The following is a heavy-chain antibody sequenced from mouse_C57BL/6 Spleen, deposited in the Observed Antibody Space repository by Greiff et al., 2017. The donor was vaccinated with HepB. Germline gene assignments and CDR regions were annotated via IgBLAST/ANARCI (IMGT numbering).Heavy chain of an antibody. Sequence: QVQLKESGAELMKPGASVKLSCKATGYTFTGYCIEWVKQRPGHGLEWIGEILPGSGSTNYNEKFKGKATFTADTSSNTAYMQLSSLTTEDSAIYYCARNLAYYGSRSRAMDYWGQGTSVTVSS. J-gene: IGHJ4*01. V-gene: IGHV1-9*01. CDR3: ARNLAYYGSRSRAMDY. CDR1: GYTFTGYC. D-gene: IGHD1-1*01. CDR2: ILPGSGST.